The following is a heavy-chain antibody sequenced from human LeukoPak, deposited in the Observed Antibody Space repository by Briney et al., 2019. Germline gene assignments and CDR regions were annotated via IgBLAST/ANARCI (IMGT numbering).Heavy chain of an antibody. CDR3: ARHRSTYDSSGYSPLYYFDY. V-gene: IGHV4-34*01. J-gene: IGHJ4*02. CDR2: INHSGI. Sequence: SETLSLTCAVYGGSFSGYYWNWVRQPPGKGLEWIGEINHSGIKYNPSLKSRVTISVDTSKNQFSLKLGSVTAAGTAVYYCARHRSTYDSSGYSPLYYFDYWGQGTLVTVSS. CDR1: GGSFSGYY. D-gene: IGHD3-22*01.